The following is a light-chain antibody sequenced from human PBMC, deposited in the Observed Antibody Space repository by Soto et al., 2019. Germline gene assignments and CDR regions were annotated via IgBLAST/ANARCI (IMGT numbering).Light chain of an antibody. Sequence: QSVLTQPPSASGTPGQRVTISCTGSRSNIGGNTVNSYQKHPGTAPKLLIHNNNQRPSGVPARCSCSKSGTSASLAIIWLRSADEADYYCSAWDESLNGGVFGGGTKLTVL. J-gene: IGLJ3*02. CDR3: SAWDESLNGGV. V-gene: IGLV1-44*01. CDR2: NNN. CDR1: RSNIGGNT.